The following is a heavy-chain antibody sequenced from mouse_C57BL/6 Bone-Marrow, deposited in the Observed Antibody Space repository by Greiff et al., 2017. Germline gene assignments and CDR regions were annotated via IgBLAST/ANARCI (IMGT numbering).Heavy chain of an antibody. J-gene: IGHJ1*03. CDR1: GYTFTSYW. CDR2: IYPGSGST. V-gene: IGHV1-55*01. D-gene: IGHD1-1*01. Sequence: QVQLQQPGAELVKPGASVKMSCKASGYTFTSYWITWVKQRPGQGLEWIGDIYPGSGSTNYNEKFKSKATLTVDTSSSTAYMQLSSLTSEDSAVYYCARPYYGSYYWYFDVWGTGTTVTVSS. CDR3: ARPYYGSYYWYFDV.